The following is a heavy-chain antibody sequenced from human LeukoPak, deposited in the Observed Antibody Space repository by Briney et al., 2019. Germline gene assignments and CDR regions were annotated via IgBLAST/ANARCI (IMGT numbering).Heavy chain of an antibody. D-gene: IGHD1-1*01. Sequence: SETLSLTCTVAARPMSPFYWSWIRQSPGKGLEWIGSIYYSGGTNYNPSLRSRVTISVDTSKNQFSLELSSVTAADTAVYYCAVNSTKHTFDIWGQGTMVTVSS. CDR2: IYYSGGT. CDR3: AVNSTKHTFDI. CDR1: ARPMSPFY. J-gene: IGHJ3*02. V-gene: IGHV4-59*08.